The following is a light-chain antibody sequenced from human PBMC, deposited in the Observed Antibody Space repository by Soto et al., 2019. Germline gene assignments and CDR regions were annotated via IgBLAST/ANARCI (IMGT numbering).Light chain of an antibody. V-gene: IGKV1-5*01. Sequence: DIQMTQSPSTLSASVGDKATITCRASQTISFWLAWYQQKPGKAPKLLIYDASSLESGGPSRFRGSGSGTEFTLTISSLQPDDFATYYCQQYHSSPYTFGQGTKLEIQ. CDR1: QTISFW. CDR3: QQYHSSPYT. J-gene: IGKJ2*01. CDR2: DAS.